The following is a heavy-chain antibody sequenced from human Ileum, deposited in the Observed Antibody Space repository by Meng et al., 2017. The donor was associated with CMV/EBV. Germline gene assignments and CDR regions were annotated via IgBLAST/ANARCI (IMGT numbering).Heavy chain of an antibody. CDR1: GFTFDDYA. CDR3: AREEGSHYGY. J-gene: IGHJ4*02. D-gene: IGHD1-26*01. Sequence: GGSLRLSCAASGFTFDDYAMHWVRQAPGKGLEWVSGISWNSGSIGYADSVKGRFTISRDNAKNSLYLQMNSLRAEDTAVYYCAREEGSHYGYWGQGTLVTVSS. CDR2: ISWNSGSI. V-gene: IGHV3-9*01.